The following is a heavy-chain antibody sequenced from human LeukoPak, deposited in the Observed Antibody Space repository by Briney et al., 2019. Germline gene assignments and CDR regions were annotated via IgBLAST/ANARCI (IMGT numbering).Heavy chain of an antibody. CDR1: GGSISSYY. D-gene: IGHD3-3*01. V-gene: IGHV4-39*01. CDR3: ASVKTYDFWSGYLFDY. Sequence: SETLSLTCTVSGGSISSYYWGWIRQPPGKGLEWIGSIYYSGSTYYNPSLKSRVTISVDTSKNQFSLKLSSVTAADTAVYYCASVKTYDFWSGYLFDYWGQGTLVTVSS. CDR2: IYYSGST. J-gene: IGHJ4*02.